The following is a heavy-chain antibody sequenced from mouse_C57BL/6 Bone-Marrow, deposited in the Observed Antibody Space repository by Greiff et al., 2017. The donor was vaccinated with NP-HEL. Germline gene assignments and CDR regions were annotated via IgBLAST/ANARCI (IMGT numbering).Heavy chain of an antibody. Sequence: QVTLKVSGPGILQPSQTLSLTCSFSGFSLSTFGMGVGWIRQPSGKGLEWLAHIWWDDDKYYNPALKSRLTISKDTSKNQVFLKIANVDTADTATYYCARPRPYYYGSSSVYFDYWGQGTTLTVSS. CDR2: IWWDDDK. CDR1: GFSLSTFGMG. J-gene: IGHJ2*01. V-gene: IGHV8-8*01. D-gene: IGHD1-1*01. CDR3: ARPRPYYYGSSSVYFDY.